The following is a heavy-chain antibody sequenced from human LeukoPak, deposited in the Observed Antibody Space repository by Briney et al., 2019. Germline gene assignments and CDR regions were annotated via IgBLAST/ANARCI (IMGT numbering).Heavy chain of an antibody. D-gene: IGHD3-16*01. CDR2: ISSGSSTI. Sequence: GGSLRLSCAASGFTFSSYSMNWVRQAPGKGLEWVSYISSGSSTIYYADSVKGRFTISRDNAKNSLYLQMNSLRAEDTAVYYCARDRGDMDDAFDIWGQGTMVTVSS. CDR3: ARDRGDMDDAFDI. CDR1: GFTFSSYS. J-gene: IGHJ3*02. V-gene: IGHV3-48*01.